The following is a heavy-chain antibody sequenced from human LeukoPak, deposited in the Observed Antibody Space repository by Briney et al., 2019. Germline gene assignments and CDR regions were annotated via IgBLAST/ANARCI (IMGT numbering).Heavy chain of an antibody. CDR1: GYSISSSNW. D-gene: IGHD5-18*01. Sequence: SETLSLTGAVSGYSISSSNWWGWIRQPPGKGLEWIGYIYYSGSIYCNPSLKSRVTMSVDTSKNQFSLKLSSVTAVDTDVYYCARKNLVDTALGWFDPWGQGTLVTVSS. CDR2: IYYSGSI. CDR3: ARKNLVDTALGWFDP. J-gene: IGHJ5*02. V-gene: IGHV4-28*05.